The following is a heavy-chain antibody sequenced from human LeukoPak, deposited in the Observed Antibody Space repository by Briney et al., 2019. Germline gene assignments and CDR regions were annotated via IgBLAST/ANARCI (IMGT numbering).Heavy chain of an antibody. J-gene: IGHJ4*02. CDR3: ATGYCGGDCQPDY. Sequence: ASVKVSCKVSGYTLTDLSMHWVRQAPGKGLEWMGGFDPEDGETIYAQKFQGRVTMTEDTSTDTAYMELSSLRSEDTAVYYCATGYCGGDCQPDYWGQGTLVTVSS. D-gene: IGHD2-21*02. CDR2: FDPEDGET. CDR1: GYTLTDLS. V-gene: IGHV1-24*01.